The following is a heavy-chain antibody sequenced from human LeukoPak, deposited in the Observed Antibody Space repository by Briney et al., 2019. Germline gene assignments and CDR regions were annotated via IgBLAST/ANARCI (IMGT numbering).Heavy chain of an antibody. CDR3: AKINSRDGYDYDSFDT. V-gene: IGHV3-23*01. CDR1: GFTFDTYA. Sequence: GGSMRLSCAASGFTFDTYAMTWVGQAPGKGLEWVSSISGKTGTTYYADSVKGRFTISRDSSKTTLYLQMNSLRAEDTAVYYCAKINSRDGYDYDSFDTWGPGNLLTVSS. CDR2: ISGKTGTT. J-gene: IGHJ4*02. D-gene: IGHD5-24*01.